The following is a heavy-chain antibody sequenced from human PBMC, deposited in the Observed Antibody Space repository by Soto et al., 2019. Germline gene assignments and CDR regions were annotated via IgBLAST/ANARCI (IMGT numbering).Heavy chain of an antibody. D-gene: IGHD1-1*01. J-gene: IGHJ4*02. V-gene: IGHV4-59*01. CDR1: GGSITSYY. CDR2: IYYRGTT. Sequence: PSETLSLTCAVSGGSITSYYWSWIRQPPGKGLEWIASIYYRGTTNHNPSLKSRVTISVDMSKNQFSLKLTSVTAADTAVYFCARLDTVANYFDYWGQGXLVTVYS. CDR3: ARLDTVANYFDY.